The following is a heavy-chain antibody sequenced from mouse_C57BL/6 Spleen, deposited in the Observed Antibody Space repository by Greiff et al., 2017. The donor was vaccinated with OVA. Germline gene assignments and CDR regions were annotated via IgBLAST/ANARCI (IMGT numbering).Heavy chain of an antibody. J-gene: IGHJ2*01. CDR2: INPNNGGT. Sequence: VQLQQSGPELVKPGASVKMPCKASGYTFTDYNMHWVKQSHGKSLEWIGYINPNNGGTSYNQKFKGKATLTVDKSSSTAYMELRSLTSEDSAVYYCGARGGADYCDYWGQGTTLTVSS. D-gene: IGHD3-3*01. CDR3: GARGGADYCDY. CDR1: GYTFTDYN. V-gene: IGHV1-22*01.